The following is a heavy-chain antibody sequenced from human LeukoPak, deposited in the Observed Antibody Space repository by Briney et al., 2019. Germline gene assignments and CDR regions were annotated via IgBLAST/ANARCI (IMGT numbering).Heavy chain of an antibody. CDR3: AKVAEMDTILGKFDN. V-gene: IGHV3-23*01. J-gene: IGHJ5*02. Sequence: PGGSLRLSCAASGFTVSSNYRSWVRQAPGKGQEWVSAISGNGGRTYYADSVKGRFTISRDNSRNTLFLQMNSLRAEDTAVYYCAKVAEMDTILGKFDNWGQGTLVTVSS. CDR2: ISGNGGRT. D-gene: IGHD5-24*01. CDR1: GFTVSSNY.